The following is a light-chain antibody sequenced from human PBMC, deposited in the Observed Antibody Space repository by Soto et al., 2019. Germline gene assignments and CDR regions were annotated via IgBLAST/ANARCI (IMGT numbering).Light chain of an antibody. CDR1: RSISIY. CDR2: GAS. CDR3: QQSYSTLWT. J-gene: IGKJ1*01. Sequence: DIQMTQSPSTLSATVGDRVSINCRASRSISIYLNWYQQKPGKAPKLLIYGASSLQSGVPSRFSGSGSGTDFTLTISSLQPEDFATYYCQQSYSTLWTFGQGTKVDIK. V-gene: IGKV1-39*01.